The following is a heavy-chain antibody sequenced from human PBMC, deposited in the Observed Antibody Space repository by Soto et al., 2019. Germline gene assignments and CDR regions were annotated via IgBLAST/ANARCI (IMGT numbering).Heavy chain of an antibody. Sequence: SETLSLTCTVSGGSISSGDYYWSWIRQPPGKGLEWIGYIYYSGSTYYNQSLKSRVTISVDTSKNQFSLKLSSVTAAHTAVYYCARDRIAAAGIDYWGQGTLVTVSS. J-gene: IGHJ4*02. CDR2: IYYSGST. V-gene: IGHV4-30-4*01. CDR1: GGSISSGDYY. CDR3: ARDRIAAAGIDY. D-gene: IGHD6-13*01.